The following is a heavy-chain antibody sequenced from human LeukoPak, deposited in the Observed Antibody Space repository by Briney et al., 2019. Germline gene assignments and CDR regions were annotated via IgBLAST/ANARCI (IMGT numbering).Heavy chain of an antibody. CDR3: ARTNSATYHDSSYYYYMDV. CDR1: GFFFDDYA. CDR2: ISWDGSRT. D-gene: IGHD1-26*01. Sequence: RSGGSLRLSCAASGFFFDDYAIHWVRQAPGKGLEWVSLISWDGSRTSYAASVKGRFTISRDNSKNSVYLQMHSLRREDTALYYCARTNSATYHDSSYYYYMDVWGKGTTVTVSS. V-gene: IGHV3-43D*03. J-gene: IGHJ6*03.